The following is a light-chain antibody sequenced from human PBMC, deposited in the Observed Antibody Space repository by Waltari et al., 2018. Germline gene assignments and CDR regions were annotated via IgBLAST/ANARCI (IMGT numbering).Light chain of an antibody. CDR3: QQRRYWPMT. CDR2: DAS. CDR1: QDANIY. J-gene: IGKJ5*01. V-gene: IGKV3-11*01. Sequence: EIVLTQSPATLSLSPGEGATLPCRASQDANIYLAWYQQRPGQTPRLLIYDASNRATGSPARVSGSGSGTYFTLTISSLEPEDFAVYYCQQRRYWPMTFGQGTRLEIK.